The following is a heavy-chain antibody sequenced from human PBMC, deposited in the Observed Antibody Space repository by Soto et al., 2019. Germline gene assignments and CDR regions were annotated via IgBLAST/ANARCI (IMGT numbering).Heavy chain of an antibody. CDR3: ARGAAAGRYGMDV. V-gene: IGHV3-21*01. CDR1: GFTFSSYS. Sequence: GGSLRLSCAASGFTFSSYSMNWVRQAPGKGLEWVSSISSSSSYIYYADSVKGRFTISRDNAKNSLYLQMNSLRAEDTAVYYCARGAAAGRYGMDVWGQGTTVTVSS. D-gene: IGHD6-13*01. CDR2: ISSSSSYI. J-gene: IGHJ6*02.